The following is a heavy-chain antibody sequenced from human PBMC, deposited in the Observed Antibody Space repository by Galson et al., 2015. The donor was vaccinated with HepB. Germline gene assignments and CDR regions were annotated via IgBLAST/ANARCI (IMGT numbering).Heavy chain of an antibody. CDR3: ARVGNDFHWYFDL. J-gene: IGHJ2*01. Sequence: SLRLSCAASGFTVSSNYMSWVRQAPGKGLEWVSVIYSGGSTYYADSVKGRFTISRDNSKNTPYLQMNSLRAEDTAVYYCARVGNDFHWYFDLWGRGTLVTVSS. CDR2: IYSGGST. D-gene: IGHD2/OR15-2a*01. CDR1: GFTVSSNY. V-gene: IGHV3-53*01.